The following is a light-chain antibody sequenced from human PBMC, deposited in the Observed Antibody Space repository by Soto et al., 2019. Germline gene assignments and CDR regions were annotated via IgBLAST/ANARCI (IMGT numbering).Light chain of an antibody. Sequence: QSALTQPPSASGSPGQSVTISCTGTSSDVAGYNYVSWYQQHPGKAPKLIIYEVSERPSGVPDRFSGSKSGNTASLTVSGLQAEDEADYYCSSYAGSDNVCVFGTGTKLTVL. J-gene: IGLJ1*01. CDR3: SSYAGSDNVCV. CDR1: SSDVAGYNY. V-gene: IGLV2-8*01. CDR2: EVS.